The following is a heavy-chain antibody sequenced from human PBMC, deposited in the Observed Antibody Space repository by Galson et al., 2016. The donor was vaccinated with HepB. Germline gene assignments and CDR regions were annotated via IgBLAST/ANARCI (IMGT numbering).Heavy chain of an antibody. CDR3: ASSGWRPIDY. V-gene: IGHV3-7*01. CDR2: IKQDGSEK. D-gene: IGHD6-19*01. Sequence: SLRLSCAASGFSFSTFWMSWVRQAPGKGLEWLANIKQDGSEKHYVDSVKGRFTISRDNAKNSLFLQMNSLRAVDTAVYYCASSGWRPIDYWGQGTLVTVSS. CDR1: GFSFSTFW. J-gene: IGHJ4*02.